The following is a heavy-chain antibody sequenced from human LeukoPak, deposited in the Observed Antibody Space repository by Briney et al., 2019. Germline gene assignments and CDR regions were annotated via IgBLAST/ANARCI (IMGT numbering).Heavy chain of an antibody. V-gene: IGHV3-33*06. CDR1: GFTFSSDG. CDR2: IWYDGSNK. CDR3: AKWSGSYYVGYFQH. J-gene: IGHJ1*01. Sequence: QAGGSLRLSCAASGFTFSSDGMHWVRQAPGEGLEWVAVIWYDGSNKYYADSVKGRFTISRDDSKNTLYLQMNSLRAEDTAVYYCAKWSGSYYVGYFQHWGQGTLVTVSS. D-gene: IGHD1-26*01.